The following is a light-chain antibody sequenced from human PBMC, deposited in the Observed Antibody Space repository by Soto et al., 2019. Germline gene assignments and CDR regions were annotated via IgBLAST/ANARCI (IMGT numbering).Light chain of an antibody. Sequence: DIVLTQSSGTLSLSPVERATLSCRASETVNSNYLAWYQQKRGQAPRLLIYGASRRATGIPDRFSGSGSGTDFTLTITRLEPEDFAVYYCQQYGSSRTFGQGTKVDI. CDR2: GAS. CDR3: QQYGSSRT. V-gene: IGKV3-20*01. CDR1: ETVNSNY. J-gene: IGKJ1*01.